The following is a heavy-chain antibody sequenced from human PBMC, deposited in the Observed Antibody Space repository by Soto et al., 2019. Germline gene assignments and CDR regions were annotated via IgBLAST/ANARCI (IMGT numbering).Heavy chain of an antibody. CDR3: AHRRPYSNSPEYFFDY. Sequence: QITLKESGPTLVKPTQTLTLTCTFSGFSLSTSGVDVGWIRHPPGKALEWLALIYLDDDTRYSPSLKSRLTITKDTSKNQVVLTMTNMDPLDTATYYCAHRRPYSNSPEYFFDYWGQGTLVTVSS. D-gene: IGHD6-6*01. V-gene: IGHV2-5*02. CDR2: IYLDDDT. J-gene: IGHJ4*02. CDR1: GFSLSTSGVD.